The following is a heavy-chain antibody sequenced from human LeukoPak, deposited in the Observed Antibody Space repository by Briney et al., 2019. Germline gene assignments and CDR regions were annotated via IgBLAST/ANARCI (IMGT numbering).Heavy chain of an antibody. CDR3: ARDTPAAGTRYFDN. CDR2: IRYDGDIK. V-gene: IGHV3-30*02. Sequence: GGSLRLSCAASTFTFSTYGMHWVRQAPDKGLEWVAFIRYDGDIKYYSDSVKGRFTISRDYSKNTLYLQINSLRAEDTAVYYCARDTPAAGTRYFDNWGQGTLVTVSS. J-gene: IGHJ4*02. D-gene: IGHD6-13*01. CDR1: TFTFSTYG.